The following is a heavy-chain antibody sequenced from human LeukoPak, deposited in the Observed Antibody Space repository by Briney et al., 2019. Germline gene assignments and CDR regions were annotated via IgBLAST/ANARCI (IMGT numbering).Heavy chain of an antibody. CDR3: AKTARLRYFEY. CDR2: IYRTGST. J-gene: IGHJ4*02. V-gene: IGHV4-38-2*02. D-gene: IGHD3-9*01. CDR1: GYSISSGYY. Sequence: SETLSLTCTVSGYSISSGYYWGWIQQPPGKGLEGIGSIYRTGSTYYNPSLQSRVTMSLDTSKNQFSLKLSAVTAADTAVYYCAKTARLRYFEYWGQGTLVTVSS.